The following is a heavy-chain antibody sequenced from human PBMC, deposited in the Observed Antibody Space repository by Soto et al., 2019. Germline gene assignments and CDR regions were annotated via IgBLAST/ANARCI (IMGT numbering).Heavy chain of an antibody. D-gene: IGHD1-1*01. CDR3: ATGPTPAFAI. V-gene: IGHV3-74*01. J-gene: IGHJ3*02. CDR2: IHSGGIST. Sequence: HPGGSLRLSCAASGFTFSTYWIHWVRQAPGKGLVWVSRIHSGGISTIYADSVTGRFTISRDNAKSTVYVQMNSLRVEHTDVYYCATGPTPAFAIWGPWTMVTVSS. CDR1: GFTFSTYW.